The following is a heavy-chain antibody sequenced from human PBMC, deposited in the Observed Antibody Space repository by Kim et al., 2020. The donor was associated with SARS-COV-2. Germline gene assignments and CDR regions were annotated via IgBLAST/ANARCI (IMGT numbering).Heavy chain of an antibody. V-gene: IGHV3-74*01. CDR1: GFTFSSYW. CDR2: INSDGSST. J-gene: IGHJ6*02. CDR3: ARPVGDCSGGSCYYYYYGMEV. Sequence: GGSLRLSCAASGFTFSSYWMHWVRQAPGKGLVWVSRINSDGSSTSYADSVKGRFTISRDNAKNTLYLQMNSLRAEDTAVYYCARPVGDCSGGSCYYYYYGMEVWGQGTTVTVSS. D-gene: IGHD2-15*01.